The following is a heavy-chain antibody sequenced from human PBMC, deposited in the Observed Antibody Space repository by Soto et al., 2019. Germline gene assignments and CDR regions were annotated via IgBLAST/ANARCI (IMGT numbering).Heavy chain of an antibody. CDR3: ARGRIAAADY. V-gene: IGHV4-61*01. J-gene: IGHJ4*02. Sequence: QVQLQESGPGLVKPSETLSLTCTVSGGSVSSGSYYWSWIRQPPGKGLEWIGYIYYSGSTNYNPSLKSRVPISEDTSKNQFSLKLSSVTAADTAVYYCARGRIAAADYWGQGTLVTVSS. D-gene: IGHD6-13*01. CDR1: GGSVSSGSYY. CDR2: IYYSGST.